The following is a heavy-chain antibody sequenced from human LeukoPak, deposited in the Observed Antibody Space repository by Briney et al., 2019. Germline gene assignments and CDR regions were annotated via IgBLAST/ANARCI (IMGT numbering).Heavy chain of an antibody. D-gene: IGHD3-3*01. V-gene: IGHV4-4*09. Sequence: SETLSLTCTVSGGSISSYYWSWIRQPPGKGLEWIGYIYTSGSTNYNPSLKSRVTISVDTSKNQFSLKLSSVTAADTAVYYCARERYDFWSFDYWGQGTLVTFSS. CDR1: GGSISSYY. CDR3: ARERYDFWSFDY. J-gene: IGHJ4*02. CDR2: IYTSGST.